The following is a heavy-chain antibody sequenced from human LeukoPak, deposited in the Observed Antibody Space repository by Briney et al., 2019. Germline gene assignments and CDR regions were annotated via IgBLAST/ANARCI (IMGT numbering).Heavy chain of an antibody. D-gene: IGHD6-19*01. CDR1: GYSISSGYY. CDR2: IYHSGST. Sequence: SETLSLTCTISGYSISSGYYWGWIRQPPGKGLEWIGSIYHSGSTYYNPSLKSRVTISLDMSENQFSLKLSSVTAADTAVYYCARDLYSSGWGYFDYWGQGTLVTVSS. J-gene: IGHJ4*02. V-gene: IGHV4-38-2*02. CDR3: ARDLYSSGWGYFDY.